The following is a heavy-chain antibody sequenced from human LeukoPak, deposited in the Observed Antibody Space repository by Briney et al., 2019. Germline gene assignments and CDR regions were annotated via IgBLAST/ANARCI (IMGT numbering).Heavy chain of an antibody. CDR3: ARSSRELGGYAPWELMPPFDY. J-gene: IGHJ4*02. CDR1: GFTFSTYN. Sequence: GGSLRLSCAASGFTFSTYNMNWVRQVPGKGLEWVSSITSSSTYMFYADSVKGRFTISRDNAQNSLYLQINSLRAEDTAVYYCARSSRELGGYAPWELMPPFDYWGQGTLVTVSS. V-gene: IGHV3-21*01. CDR2: ITSSSTYM. D-gene: IGHD1-7*01.